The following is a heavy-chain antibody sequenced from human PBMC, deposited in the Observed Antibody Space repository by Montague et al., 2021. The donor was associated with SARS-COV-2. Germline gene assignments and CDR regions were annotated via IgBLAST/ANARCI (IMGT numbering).Heavy chain of an antibody. J-gene: IGHJ4*02. CDR1: GFTFSSYA. D-gene: IGHD3-16*02. Sequence: SLRLSCAASGFTFSSYAMHWVRQAPGKGLEWVAVTSYDGSNKYYSDSXKGRFTISRDNSKNTLYLQMNSLRAEDTAVYYCARDNYDYVWGSYRYIYWGQGTLVTVSS. CDR2: TSYDGSNK. V-gene: IGHV3-30*04. CDR3: ARDNYDYVWGSYRYIY.